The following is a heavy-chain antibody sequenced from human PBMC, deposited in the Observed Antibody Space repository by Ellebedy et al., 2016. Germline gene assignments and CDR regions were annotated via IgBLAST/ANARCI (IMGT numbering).Heavy chain of an antibody. CDR3: ARARIQLWSYHTYYYGMDV. Sequence: SETLSLXCTVSGGSISSYYWSWIRQPPGKGLEWIGYIYYSGSTNYNPSLNSRVTISVDTSKNQFSLKLSSVTAADTAVYYCARARIQLWSYHTYYYGMDVWGQGTTVTVSS. D-gene: IGHD5-18*01. CDR1: GGSISSYY. J-gene: IGHJ6*02. V-gene: IGHV4-59*01. CDR2: IYYSGST.